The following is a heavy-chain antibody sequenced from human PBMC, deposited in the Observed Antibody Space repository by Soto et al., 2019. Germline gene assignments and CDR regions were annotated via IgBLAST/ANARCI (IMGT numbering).Heavy chain of an antibody. CDR3: ARSALSVPYSSSWYRSGWFDP. V-gene: IGHV1-2*02. D-gene: IGHD6-13*01. CDR1: GYTFSVYH. CDR2: IHPNSGGT. J-gene: IGHJ5*02. Sequence: ASVKVSCKASGYTFSVYHMHWVRQAPGQGLEWMGWIHPNSGGTNYAQRFEGRVTMTRDTSINTAYMELSRLTSDDTAVYYCARSALSVPYSSSWYRSGWFDPWGQGTLVTVSS.